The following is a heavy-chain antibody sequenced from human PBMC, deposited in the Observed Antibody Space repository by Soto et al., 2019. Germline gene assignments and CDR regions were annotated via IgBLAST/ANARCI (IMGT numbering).Heavy chain of an antibody. D-gene: IGHD2-8*01. Sequence: GGSLRLSCAASGFTFNNYWMHWVRQAPGKGLEWVGRIKSKTDGGTTDYAAPVKGRFTISRDDSKNTLYLQMNSLKTEDTAVYYCTTPYCTNGVCFVGFDPWGQGTLVTVSS. J-gene: IGHJ5*02. CDR3: TTPYCTNGVCFVGFDP. V-gene: IGHV3-15*01. CDR1: GFTFNNYW. CDR2: IKSKTDGGTT.